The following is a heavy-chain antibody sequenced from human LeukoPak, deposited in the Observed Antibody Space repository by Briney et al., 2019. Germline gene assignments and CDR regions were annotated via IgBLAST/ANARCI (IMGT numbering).Heavy chain of an antibody. Sequence: PGGSLRLSCAASGFTFRTYDMNWVRQAPGKGLEWVSSISSSGSYIYYADSLKGRFAISRDNAKNSLYLQMNNLRAEDTAVYYCAREDASSLDYWGQGILVTVSS. D-gene: IGHD6-13*01. V-gene: IGHV3-21*06. CDR1: GFTFRTYD. J-gene: IGHJ4*02. CDR2: ISSSGSYI. CDR3: AREDASSLDY.